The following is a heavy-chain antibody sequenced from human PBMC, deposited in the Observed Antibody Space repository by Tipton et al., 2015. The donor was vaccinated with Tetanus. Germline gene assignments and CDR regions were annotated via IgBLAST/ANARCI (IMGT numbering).Heavy chain of an antibody. Sequence: GLVKPSETLSLSCSVSGDSISSFYWTWIRQPAGKGLEWIGRIYTSGSTTYSPSFKSRVTISVDTPKNQFSLKLTSLTVADTAVYYCARGGSYSFGPRAFDLRGRGTLVPVSS. V-gene: IGHV4-4*07. CDR3: ARGGSYSFGPRAFDL. CDR2: IYTSGST. D-gene: IGHD5-18*01. CDR1: GDSISSFY. J-gene: IGHJ2*01.